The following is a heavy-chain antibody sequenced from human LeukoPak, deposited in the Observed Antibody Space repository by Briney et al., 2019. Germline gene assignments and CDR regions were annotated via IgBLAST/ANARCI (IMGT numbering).Heavy chain of an antibody. J-gene: IGHJ4*02. V-gene: IGHV4-38-2*02. D-gene: IGHD5-12*01. CDR3: ARDHDVWVAPYFDY. Sequence: SETLSLTCTVSGYSISTGYSWAWIRQPPGKGLEWIGSISHGAGTYYSPSLKSRVTMSVDTSKNQFSVNLNSVTAADTAVYYCARDHDVWVAPYFDYWGQGNLVSVSS. CDR1: GYSISTGYS. CDR2: ISHGAGT.